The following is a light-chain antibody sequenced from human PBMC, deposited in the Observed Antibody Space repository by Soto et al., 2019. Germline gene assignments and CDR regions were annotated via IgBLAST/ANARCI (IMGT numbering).Light chain of an antibody. CDR1: SGHSNYA. CDR3: QTWGTGIQV. V-gene: IGLV4-69*01. Sequence: QLVLTQSPSASASLGASVKLTCTLSSGHSNYAIAWHQLQPEKGPRYLMKLNSVGSHIKGDGIPDRFSGSSSGAERYLTISSLQSEDEADYYCQTWGTGIQVFGGGTKLTVL. CDR2: LNSVGSH. J-gene: IGLJ2*01.